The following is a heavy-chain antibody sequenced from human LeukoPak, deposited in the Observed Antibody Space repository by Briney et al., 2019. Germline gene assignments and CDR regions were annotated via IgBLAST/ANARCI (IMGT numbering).Heavy chain of an antibody. V-gene: IGHV1-2*02. D-gene: IGHD3-3*01. CDR1: GGTFSSYA. J-gene: IGHJ4*02. Sequence: ASVKVSCKASGGTFSSYAISWVRQAPGQGLEWMGWINPNSGGTNYAQKFQGRVTMTRDTSISTAYMELSRLRSDDTAVYYCAREILVSGTGFLEYYFDYWGQGTLVTVSS. CDR2: INPNSGGT. CDR3: AREILVSGTGFLEYYFDY.